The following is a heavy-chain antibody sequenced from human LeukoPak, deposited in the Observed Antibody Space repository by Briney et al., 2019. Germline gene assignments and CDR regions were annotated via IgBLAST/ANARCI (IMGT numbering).Heavy chain of an antibody. D-gene: IGHD3-10*01. CDR2: IIPIFGTA. Sequence: GASVKVSCMASGGTFSSYAIRWVRQAPGHGLEWMGGIIPIFGTANYAQKFQGRVTITADESTSTAYMELSSLRSEDTAVYYCAFRERRGVIITSLDYWGQGTLVTVCS. V-gene: IGHV1-69*13. CDR3: AFRERRGVIITSLDY. J-gene: IGHJ4*02. CDR1: GGTFSSYA.